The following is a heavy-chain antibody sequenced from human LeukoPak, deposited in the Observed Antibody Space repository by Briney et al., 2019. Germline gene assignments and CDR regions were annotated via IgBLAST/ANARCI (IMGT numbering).Heavy chain of an antibody. CDR2: IIPIFGTA. Sequence: SVKVSCKASGGTFSSYAISWVRQAPGQGLEWMGGIIPIFGTANYAQKFQGRVTITADESTSTAYMELSSLRSEDTAVYYCARVEEQLRTDYYYYYYMDVWGKGTTVTVSS. CDR3: ARVEEQLRTDYYYYYYMDV. D-gene: IGHD6-6*01. J-gene: IGHJ6*03. CDR1: GGTFSSYA. V-gene: IGHV1-69*13.